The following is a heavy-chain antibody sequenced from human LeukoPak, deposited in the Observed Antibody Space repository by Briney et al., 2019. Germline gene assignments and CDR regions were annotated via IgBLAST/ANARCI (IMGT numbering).Heavy chain of an antibody. V-gene: IGHV4-4*07. Sequence: PSETLSLTCTVSGGSISSYYWSWIRQPAGKGLEWIGRIYTSGSTNYNPSLKSRVTISVDTSKNQFSLKLSSVTAADTAVYYCAREEIVATTNLGFNYFDYWGRGTLVTVSS. CDR3: AREEIVATTNLGFNYFDY. J-gene: IGHJ4*02. CDR1: GGSISSYY. D-gene: IGHD5-12*01. CDR2: IYTSGST.